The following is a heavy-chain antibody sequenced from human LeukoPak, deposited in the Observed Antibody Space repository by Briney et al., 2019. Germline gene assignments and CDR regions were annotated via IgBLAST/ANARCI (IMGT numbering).Heavy chain of an antibody. CDR2: IYHSGST. J-gene: IGHJ4*02. V-gene: IGHV4-38-2*02. CDR3: ARVTGDGYNYAFDY. D-gene: IGHD5-24*01. CDR1: GCSISSGYY. Sequence: PSETLSLTCTVSGCSISSGYYWGWIRQPPGKGLEWIGSIYHSGSTYYNLSLKSRVTISVDTSKNQFSLKLSSVTAADTAVYYCARVTGDGYNYAFDYWGQGTLVTVSS.